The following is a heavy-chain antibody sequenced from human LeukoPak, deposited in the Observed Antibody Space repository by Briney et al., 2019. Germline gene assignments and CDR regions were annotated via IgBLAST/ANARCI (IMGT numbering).Heavy chain of an antibody. CDR1: GGSISSYY. CDR2: IYYSGST. Sequence: SETLSLTCTVSGGSISSYYCSWSRHPPGTGLGWMGIIYYSGSTNYNSSLKIRVTISVDTSKHQFSLKLSSVTAADTAVYYCASLTTVTHDFDYWGQGTLVTVSS. D-gene: IGHD4-17*01. V-gene: IGHV4-59*01. CDR3: ASLTTVTHDFDY. J-gene: IGHJ4*02.